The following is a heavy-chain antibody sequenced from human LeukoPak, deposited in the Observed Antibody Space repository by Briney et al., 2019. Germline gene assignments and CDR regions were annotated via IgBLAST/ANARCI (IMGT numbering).Heavy chain of an antibody. V-gene: IGHV3-48*03. J-gene: IGHJ3*02. CDR2: ISSSGSTI. CDR1: GFTFSSYE. D-gene: IGHD1-26*01. Sequence: GGSLRLSCAASGFTFSSYEMNWVRQAPGRGLEWVSYISSSGSTIYYADSVKGRFTISRDNAKNSLYLQMNSLRAEDTAVYYCARAAMSGSAWGDAFDIWGQGTMVTVSS. CDR3: ARAAMSGSAWGDAFDI.